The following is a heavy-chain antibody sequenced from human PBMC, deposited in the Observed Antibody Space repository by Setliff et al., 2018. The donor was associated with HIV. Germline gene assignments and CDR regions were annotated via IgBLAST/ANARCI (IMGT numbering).Heavy chain of an antibody. D-gene: IGHD4-17*01. J-gene: IGHJ4*02. CDR1: GYSFTNKW. Sequence: GESLKISCVASGYSFTNKWFGWVRQTTWKGLEGMGIIYPGDSQTKYNTSFQGQVTISVDKSLRTAYLQWSSLKTSDTAFYFCARGADYRDVWGQGTLVTVSS. V-gene: IGHV5-51*01. CDR2: IYPGDSQT. CDR3: ARGADYRDV.